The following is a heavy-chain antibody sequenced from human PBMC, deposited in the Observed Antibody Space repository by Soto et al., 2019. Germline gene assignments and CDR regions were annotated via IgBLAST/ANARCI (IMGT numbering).Heavy chain of an antibody. CDR3: ASSTTGVYVFHD. CDR2: IIPVLGVE. Sequence: QVQLVQSGAEVKNPGSSVKVSCKGSGDTFTRSVISWVRQVPGQRLEWMGRIIPVLGVENHAQNFQGRVTVTADKSTSTAYPELNSLKSEDTAIYYCASSTTGVYVFHDWGQGTLVTVSS. J-gene: IGHJ4*02. V-gene: IGHV1-69*02. CDR1: GDTFTRSV. D-gene: IGHD1-1*01.